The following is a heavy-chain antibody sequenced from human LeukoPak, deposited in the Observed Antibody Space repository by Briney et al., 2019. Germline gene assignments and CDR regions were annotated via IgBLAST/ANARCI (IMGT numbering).Heavy chain of an antibody. CDR1: GFIFSRNS. D-gene: IGHD7-27*01. V-gene: IGHV3-23*01. CDR2: ISPSGDIT. Sequence: GGSLRLSCAASGFIFSRNSINWVRQAPGKGLEWVSGISPSGDITYYADSVMGRFSISRDNPKSTVSLQMSSLRAEDTALYYCVRDLHWGGFDVWGQGTMVTVSS. J-gene: IGHJ3*01. CDR3: VRDLHWGGFDV.